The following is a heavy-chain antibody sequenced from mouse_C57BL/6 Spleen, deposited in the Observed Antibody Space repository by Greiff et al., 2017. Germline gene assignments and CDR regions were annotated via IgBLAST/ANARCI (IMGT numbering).Heavy chain of an antibody. D-gene: IGHD1-1*01. V-gene: IGHV3-6*01. CDR2: ISYDGSN. Sequence: EVKLVESGPGLVKPSQSLSLTCSVTGYSITSGYYWNWIRQFPGNKLEWMGYISYDGSNNYNPSLKNRISITRDTSKNQFFLKLNSVTTEDTATYYCARDRGTTVVPFGYWGQGTTLTVSS. CDR3: ARDRGTTVVPFGY. CDR1: GYSITSGYY. J-gene: IGHJ2*01.